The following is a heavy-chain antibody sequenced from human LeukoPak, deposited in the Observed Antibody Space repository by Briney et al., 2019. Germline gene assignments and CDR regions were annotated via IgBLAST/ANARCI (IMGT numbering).Heavy chain of an antibody. D-gene: IGHD3-10*01. J-gene: IGHJ5*02. Sequence: SETLSLTCAVYGGSFSGYYWSWIRQPPGKGLEWFGEINHSGSTNYNPSLKSRVTISVDTSKKQFSLKLSSVTAADTAVYYCARGTQRITMVRGANWFDPWGQGTLVTVSS. CDR2: INHSGST. CDR3: ARGTQRITMVRGANWFDP. V-gene: IGHV4-34*01. CDR1: GGSFSGYY.